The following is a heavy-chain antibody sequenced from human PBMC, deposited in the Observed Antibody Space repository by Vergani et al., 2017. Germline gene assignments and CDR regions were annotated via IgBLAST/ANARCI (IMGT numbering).Heavy chain of an antibody. Sequence: EVQLVESGGGLVKPGGSLRLSCAASGFTFSNAWMSWVRQAPGKGLEWVSAISGSGGSTYYADSVKGRFTISRDNSKNTLYLQMNSLRAEDTAVYYCASVGLVDPNWDYWGQGTLVTVSS. V-gene: IGHV3-23*04. CDR3: ASVGLVDPNWDY. D-gene: IGHD2-8*02. CDR1: GFTFSNAW. J-gene: IGHJ4*02. CDR2: ISGSGGST.